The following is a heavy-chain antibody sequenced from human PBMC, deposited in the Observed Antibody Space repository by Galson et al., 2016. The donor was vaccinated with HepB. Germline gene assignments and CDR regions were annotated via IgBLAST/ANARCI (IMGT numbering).Heavy chain of an antibody. CDR1: GGSISSTSYY. D-gene: IGHD2-2*01. Sequence: SETLSLTCSVSGGSISSTSYYWSWIRQPPGKGLEWIGYIYYSGSTNYNPSLKSRVTISVDTSKSQFSLKLSSVTASDTAVYYFAAMSFTSFHKLYYYYYGMDVWGHGTTVTFSS. V-gene: IGHV4-61*01. CDR2: IYYSGST. CDR3: AAMSFTSFHKLYYYYYGMDV. J-gene: IGHJ6*02.